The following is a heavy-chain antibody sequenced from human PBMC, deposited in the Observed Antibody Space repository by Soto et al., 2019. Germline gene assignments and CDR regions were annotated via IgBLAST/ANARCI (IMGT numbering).Heavy chain of an antibody. CDR2: INHSGST. D-gene: IGHD5-12*01. V-gene: IGHV4-34*01. CDR3: ARAWDGNLEMATMPRFDY. Sequence: SETLSLTCAVYGGSFSGYYWSWIRQPPGKGLEWIGEINHSGSTNYNPSLKSRVTISVDTSKNQFSLKLSSVTAADTAVYYCARAWDGNLEMATMPRFDYWGQGTLVTVSS. J-gene: IGHJ4*02. CDR1: GGSFSGYY.